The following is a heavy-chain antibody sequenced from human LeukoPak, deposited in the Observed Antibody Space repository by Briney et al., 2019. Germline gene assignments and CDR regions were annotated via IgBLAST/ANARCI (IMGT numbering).Heavy chain of an antibody. J-gene: IGHJ6*02. Sequence: RPSETLSLTCTVSGGCLSNSYWSWIRQPPGKGLEWIGYVYYIGTTNYSPSLRSRVTISVDTSQNQFSLKLISVTAADTAVYFCARGGPSYVYYGMDVWGQGTTVTVSS. CDR1: GGCLSNSY. D-gene: IGHD3-16*01. CDR2: VYYIGTT. V-gene: IGHV4-59*01. CDR3: ARGGPSYVYYGMDV.